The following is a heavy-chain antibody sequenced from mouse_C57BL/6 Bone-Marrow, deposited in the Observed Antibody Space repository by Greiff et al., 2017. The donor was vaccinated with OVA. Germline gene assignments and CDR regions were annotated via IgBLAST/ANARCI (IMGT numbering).Heavy chain of an antibody. V-gene: IGHV14-4*01. Sequence: VQLQQSGAELVRPGASVKLSCTASGFNIKDDYMHWVKQRPEQGLEWIGWIDPENGDTEYASKFQGKATITADTSSNTAYLQLSSLTSEDTAVYYCTTYYYSLAYWGQGTLVTVSA. J-gene: IGHJ3*01. CDR2: IDPENGDT. CDR1: GFNIKDDY. CDR3: TTYYYSLAY. D-gene: IGHD2-1*01.